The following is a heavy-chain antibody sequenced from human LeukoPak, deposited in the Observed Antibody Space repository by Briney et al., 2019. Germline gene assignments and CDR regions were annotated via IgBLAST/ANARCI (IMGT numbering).Heavy chain of an antibody. D-gene: IGHD3-22*01. CDR3: ARADDYYDSSAYAFDI. Sequence: ASVKVSCKASGYMFIGYYMHWVRQAPGQGLEWMGWINPKSGGTNCAQNFQGRVTMTRDTSISTAYMELSRLRSDDTAVYYCARADDYYDSSAYAFDIWGQGTMVTVSS. CDR2: INPKSGGT. V-gene: IGHV1-2*02. CDR1: GYMFIGYY. J-gene: IGHJ3*02.